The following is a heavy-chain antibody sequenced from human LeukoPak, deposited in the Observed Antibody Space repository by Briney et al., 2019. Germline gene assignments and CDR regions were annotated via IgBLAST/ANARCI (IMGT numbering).Heavy chain of an antibody. CDR2: IYYSGST. J-gene: IGHJ4*02. CDR3: ARGDCSSTSCHDY. CDR1: GGSISSGDYY. D-gene: IGHD2-2*01. Sequence: SETLSLTCTVSGGSISSGDYYWSWIRQPPGKGLEWIGYIYYSGSTYYNPSLKSRVTISVDTSKNQFSLKLSSVTAADTAVYYCARGDCSSTSCHDYWGQGTLVTVSS. V-gene: IGHV4-30-4*08.